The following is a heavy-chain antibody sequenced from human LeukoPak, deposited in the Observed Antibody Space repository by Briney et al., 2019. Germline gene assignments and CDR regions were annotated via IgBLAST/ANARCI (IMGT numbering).Heavy chain of an antibody. CDR2: IYHSGST. CDR3: ARDPRGIFDSSGY. Sequence: SETLSLTCAVSGGSISSSNWWSWVRQPPGKGLEWIGEIYHSGSTNYNPSLKSRVTISVDKSKNQFSLKLSSVTAADTAVYYCARDPRGIFDSSGYWGQGTLVTVSS. CDR1: GGSISSSNW. J-gene: IGHJ4*02. D-gene: IGHD3-22*01. V-gene: IGHV4-4*02.